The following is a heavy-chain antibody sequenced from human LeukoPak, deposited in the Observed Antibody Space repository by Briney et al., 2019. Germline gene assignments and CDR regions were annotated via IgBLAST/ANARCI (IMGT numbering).Heavy chain of an antibody. J-gene: IGHJ4*02. Sequence: PSETLSLTCAVYGGSFSGYYWSWIRQTPGKGLEWIGEINHSGSTNYNPSLKSRVTISVDTSKNQFSLKLASVTAADTAVYYCARDEYPYGGRTHPYFFDSWGQGTLVTVSS. V-gene: IGHV4-34*01. CDR3: ARDEYPYGGRTHPYFFDS. CDR1: GGSFSGYY. D-gene: IGHD3-10*01. CDR2: INHSGST.